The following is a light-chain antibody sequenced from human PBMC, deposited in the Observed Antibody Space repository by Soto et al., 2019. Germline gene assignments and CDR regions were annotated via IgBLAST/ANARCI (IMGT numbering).Light chain of an antibody. CDR2: RNH. Sequence: QSVLTQSPSESATPGQRVTISCSGSGSNIGTHAVNWYQQVPGTAPTLLIFRNHQRPSGVPDRFSGSKSGTSASLAISGPQSEHEADYYCAAWDGSLRAVVFGGGTKLTVL. V-gene: IGLV1-44*01. CDR1: GSNIGTHA. CDR3: AAWDGSLRAVV. J-gene: IGLJ2*01.